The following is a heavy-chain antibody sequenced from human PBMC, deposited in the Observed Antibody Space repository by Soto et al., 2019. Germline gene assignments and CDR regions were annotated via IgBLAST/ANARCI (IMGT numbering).Heavy chain of an antibody. CDR3: ARGYRKSGYDYFDT. CDR1: DYSFTGHY. D-gene: IGHD3-22*01. Sequence: ASVKVSCKASDYSFTGHYLHWVRLAPGQGLEWMGWIDPKNGDTKYAPKFRDRVTMTSDTSISTGYMDLTHLRYDDTAVYYCARGYRKSGYDYFDTWGQRTLVTFSS. J-gene: IGHJ5*01. V-gene: IGHV1-2*02. CDR2: IDPKNGDT.